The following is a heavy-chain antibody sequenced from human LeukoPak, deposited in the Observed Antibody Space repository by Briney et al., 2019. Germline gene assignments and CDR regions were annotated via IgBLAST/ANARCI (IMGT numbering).Heavy chain of an antibody. D-gene: IGHD6-13*01. V-gene: IGHV3-9*03. J-gene: IGHJ4*02. CDR2: ISWNSGSI. CDR3: AKDMSSSSWEGFDY. CDR1: GFTFDDYA. Sequence: GGSLRLSCAASGFTFDDYAMHWVRQAPGKGLEWVSGISWNSGSIGYADSVKGRFTISRDNAKNSLYLQMNSLRAEDMALYYCAKDMSSSSWEGFDYWGQGTLVTVSS.